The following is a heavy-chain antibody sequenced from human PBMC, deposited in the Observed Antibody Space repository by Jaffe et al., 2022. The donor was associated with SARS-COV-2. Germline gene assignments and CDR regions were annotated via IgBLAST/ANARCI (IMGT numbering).Heavy chain of an antibody. CDR2: ISGSGGST. J-gene: IGHJ6*02. V-gene: IGHV3-23*01. D-gene: IGHD2-2*01. CDR3: AKEEGYCSSTSCLWYYYGMDV. Sequence: EVQLLESGGGLVQPGGSLRLSCAASGFTFSSYAMSWVRQAPGKGLEWVSAISGSGGSTYYADSVKGRFTISRDNSKNTLYLQMNSLRAEDTAVYYCAKEEGYCSSTSCLWYYYGMDVWGQGTTVTVSS. CDR1: GFTFSSYA.